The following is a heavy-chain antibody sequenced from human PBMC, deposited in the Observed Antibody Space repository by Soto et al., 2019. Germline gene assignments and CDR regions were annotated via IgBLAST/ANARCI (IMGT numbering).Heavy chain of an antibody. D-gene: IGHD3-10*01. Sequence: QVQLQESGPGLVKPSQTLSLTCTVSGGSISSGGYYWSWIRQHPGKGLEWIGYIYYSGSTYYNPSHKSRVIITVDTSKNQFSLKLSSVTAADTGVYYCAITRRITMVRGGFAPWGQGTLVTVSS. J-gene: IGHJ5*02. V-gene: IGHV4-31*03. CDR2: IYYSGST. CDR3: AITRRITMVRGGFAP. CDR1: GGSISSGGYY.